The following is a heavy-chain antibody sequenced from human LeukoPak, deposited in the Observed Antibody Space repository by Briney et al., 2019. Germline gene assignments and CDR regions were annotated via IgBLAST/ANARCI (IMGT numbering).Heavy chain of an antibody. D-gene: IGHD3-10*01. CDR2: INQDGSEK. V-gene: IGHV3-7*01. CDR1: GFTFSSAW. J-gene: IGHJ5*02. Sequence: GGSLRLSCAVSGFTFSSAWMIWVRQAPGEGLEWVANINQDGSEKYYLDSVKGRFTISRDNAKNSLYLHMNSLRAEDTAVYYCARRLGSGWFDPWGQGTLVTVSS. CDR3: ARRLGSGWFDP.